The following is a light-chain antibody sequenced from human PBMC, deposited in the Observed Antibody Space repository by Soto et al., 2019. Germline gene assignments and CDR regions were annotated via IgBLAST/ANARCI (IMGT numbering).Light chain of an antibody. CDR2: KVS. V-gene: IGKV2-30*01. J-gene: IGKJ5*01. Sequence: DVVMSQSPLSLPVTLGQPASISFRSNQSLVYSDGIAYFSWFQQRPGRSPRRLIYKVSNRDSGVPARFSGSGSGTDFALKISRVEADDVGVYYCMQATHWPITFGQGTRLEIK. CDR1: QSLVYSDGIAY. CDR3: MQATHWPIT.